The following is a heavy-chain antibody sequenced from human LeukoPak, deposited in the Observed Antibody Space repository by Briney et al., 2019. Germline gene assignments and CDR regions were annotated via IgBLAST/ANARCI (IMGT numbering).Heavy chain of an antibody. CDR1: GFNFRSYA. V-gene: IGHV3-30-3*01. D-gene: IGHD6-13*01. Sequence: GSLRLSCATSGFNFRSYAMQRVRQAPGKGPEWVAVISYDGSNKYYADSVKGRFTISRDNSKNTLYLQMNSLRAEDTAVYYCARALGIAAAGTGWFDPWGQGTLVTVSS. J-gene: IGHJ5*02. CDR2: ISYDGSNK. CDR3: ARALGIAAAGTGWFDP.